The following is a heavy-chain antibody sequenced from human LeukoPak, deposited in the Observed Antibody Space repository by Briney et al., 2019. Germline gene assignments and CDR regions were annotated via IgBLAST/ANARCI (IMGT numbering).Heavy chain of an antibody. Sequence: GASVKVSCKASGYTFGTYGVSWVRQAPGQGLEWMGWISAYNGDTYYAPKFQGRVTMTRNTSISTAYMELSSLRSEDTAVYYCARGSSGSYYFDYWGQGTLVTVSS. D-gene: IGHD3-22*01. CDR1: GYTFGTYG. CDR3: ARGSSGSYYFDY. V-gene: IGHV1-18*01. CDR2: ISAYNGDT. J-gene: IGHJ4*02.